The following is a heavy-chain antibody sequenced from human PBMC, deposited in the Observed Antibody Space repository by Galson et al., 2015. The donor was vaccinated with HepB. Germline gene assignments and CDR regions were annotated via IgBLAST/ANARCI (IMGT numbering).Heavy chain of an antibody. V-gene: IGHV3-30*02. Sequence: SLRLSCAASGFTFSSYGMHWVCQAPGKGLEWVAFIRYDGSNKYYADSVKGRFTISRDNSKNTLYLQMNSLRAEDTAVYYCAKDPHYYGSGSYYPSDYWGQGTLVTVSS. CDR1: GFTFSSYG. D-gene: IGHD3-10*01. CDR3: AKDPHYYGSGSYYPSDY. J-gene: IGHJ4*02. CDR2: IRYDGSNK.